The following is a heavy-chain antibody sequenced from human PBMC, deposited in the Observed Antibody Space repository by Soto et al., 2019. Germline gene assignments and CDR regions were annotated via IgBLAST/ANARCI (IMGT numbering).Heavy chain of an antibody. CDR1: GFTFDDHA. D-gene: IGHD3-10*01. J-gene: IGHJ4*02. CDR2: ISWNSDTI. Sequence: EVQLVESGGGLVQPGRSLRLSCAASGFTFDDHAMHWVRQAPGMGLEWVSGISWNSDTIGYADSVKGRFTVSRDNAKNSLYLQMNSLRAEDTALYYCAKAGNAYYYGAGSYGVFDYWGLGTLVTVSS. CDR3: AKAGNAYYYGAGSYGVFDY. V-gene: IGHV3-9*01.